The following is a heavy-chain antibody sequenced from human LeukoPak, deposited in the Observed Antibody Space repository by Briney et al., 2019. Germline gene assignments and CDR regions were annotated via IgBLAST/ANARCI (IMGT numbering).Heavy chain of an antibody. CDR3: ARAYYDILTAQAYYYGMDV. CDR2: IDYSGST. V-gene: IGHV4-61*01. J-gene: IGHJ6*02. D-gene: IGHD3-9*01. Sequence: SETLSLTCTASGGSVSSSIYYWSWIRQSPGKGLEWIGYIDYSGSTNYNPSLKSRVTISVDTSKNQFSLKLSSVTAADTAVYYCARAYYDILTAQAYYYGMDVWGQGTTVTVSS. CDR1: GGSVSSSIYY.